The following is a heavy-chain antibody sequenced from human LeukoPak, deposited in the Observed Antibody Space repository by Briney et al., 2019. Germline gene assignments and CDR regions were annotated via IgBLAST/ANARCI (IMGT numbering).Heavy chain of an antibody. CDR3: ARGEDYYDSSGLLN. J-gene: IGHJ4*02. D-gene: IGHD3-22*01. CDR2: IYYSGST. CDR1: GGSISSYY. Sequence: PSETLSLTCTVSGGSISSYYWSWIRQPPGKGLEWIGYIYYSGSTNYNPSLKSRVTISVDTSKNQFSLKLSSVTAADTAVYYCARGEDYYDSSGLLNWGQGTLVTVSS. V-gene: IGHV4-59*12.